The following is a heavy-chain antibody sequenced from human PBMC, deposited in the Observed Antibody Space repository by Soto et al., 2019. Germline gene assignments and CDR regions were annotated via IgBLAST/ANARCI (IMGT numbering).Heavy chain of an antibody. CDR2: INPILGIK. CDR1: GDTFSSST. Sequence: QVQLVQSGTEVKKPGSSVKVSCKASGDTFSSSTINWVRQAPGQGLEWMGKINPILGIKNYEQKFEGRVTLIADKSSSTAYMELSGLRSDDTAVYYCARGLAVADYYGMDVWGQGPTVTVFS. CDR3: ARGLAVADYYGMDV. J-gene: IGHJ6*02. D-gene: IGHD6-19*01. V-gene: IGHV1-69*02.